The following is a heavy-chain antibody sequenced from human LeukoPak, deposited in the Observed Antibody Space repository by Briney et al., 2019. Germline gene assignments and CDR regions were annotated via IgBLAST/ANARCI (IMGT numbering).Heavy chain of an antibody. CDR3: AREGGCSSTSCYFYWFDP. Sequence: AETPSLTCTDSGGYISSSSYYWGWIRQPPGKGLEWIGSIYYSGSTYYNPSLKSRVTISVDTSKNQFSLKLSSVTAADTAVYYCAREGGCSSTSCYFYWFDPWGQGTLVTVSS. CDR2: IYYSGST. V-gene: IGHV4-39*07. CDR1: GGYISSSSYY. J-gene: IGHJ5*02. D-gene: IGHD2-2*01.